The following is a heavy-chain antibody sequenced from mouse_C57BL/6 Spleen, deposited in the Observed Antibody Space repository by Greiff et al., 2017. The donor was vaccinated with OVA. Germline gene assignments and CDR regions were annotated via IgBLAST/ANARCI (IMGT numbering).Heavy chain of an antibody. CDR2: INPSNGGT. D-gene: IGHD1-1*01. Sequence: QVQLQQPGTELVKPGASVKLSCKASGYTFTSYWMHWVKQRPGQGLEWIGNINPSNGGTNYNEKFKSKATLTVDKSSSTAYMQLSSLTSEDSAVYYGAREGLLRFYAMDYWGQGTSVTVSS. J-gene: IGHJ4*01. V-gene: IGHV1-53*01. CDR1: GYTFTSYW. CDR3: AREGLLRFYAMDY.